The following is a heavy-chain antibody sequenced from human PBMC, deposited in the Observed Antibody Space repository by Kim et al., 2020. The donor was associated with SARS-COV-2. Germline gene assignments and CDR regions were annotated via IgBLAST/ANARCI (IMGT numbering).Heavy chain of an antibody. Sequence: GGSLRLSCAASGFTFSNDWMSWVRQAPGKGLEWVANINKDGSEKYYVDSVKGRITISRDNAKNSLYLQMNSLRAEDTAVYYCAREWGYWVHGTLVTVSS. CDR3: AREWGY. V-gene: IGHV3-7*01. D-gene: IGHD3-16*01. J-gene: IGHJ4*01. CDR2: INKDGSEK. CDR1: GFTFSNDW.